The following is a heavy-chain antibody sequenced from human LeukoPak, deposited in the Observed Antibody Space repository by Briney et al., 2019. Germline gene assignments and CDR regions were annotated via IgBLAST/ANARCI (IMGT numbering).Heavy chain of an antibody. CDR2: ISSSGSTI. CDR3: ARGAPYYYDSSALDY. CDR1: GFTFSSYE. Sequence: PGGSLRLSCAASGFTFSSYEMNWVRQAPGKGLEWISYISSSGSTIYYADSVKGRFTISRDNAKNSLYLQMNSLRAEDTAVYYCARGAPYYYDSSALDYWGQGTLVTVSS. J-gene: IGHJ4*02. D-gene: IGHD3-22*01. V-gene: IGHV3-48*03.